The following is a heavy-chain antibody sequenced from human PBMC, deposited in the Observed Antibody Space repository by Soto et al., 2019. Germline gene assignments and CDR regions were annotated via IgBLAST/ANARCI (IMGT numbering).Heavy chain of an antibody. V-gene: IGHV4-59*08. Sequence: SETLSLTCTVSGGSMNDYYWSWIRQPPGKGLEWIGYIYYSGSTYYSPSLKSRVTISVDTSKNQFILRLSSVTAAVSAVYYCARRGGEYYFDSWGQGTLVTVSS. J-gene: IGHJ4*02. CDR3: ARRGGEYYFDS. CDR1: GGSMNDYY. CDR2: IYYSGST.